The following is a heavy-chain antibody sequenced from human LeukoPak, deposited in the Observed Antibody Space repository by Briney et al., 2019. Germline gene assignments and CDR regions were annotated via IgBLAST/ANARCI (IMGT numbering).Heavy chain of an antibody. Sequence: SETLSLTCTVSGASISSYYWSWIRQPPGKGLEWIGYIYYSGSTNYNPSRKSRVTISVDTSKNQFSLKLSSVTAADTAVYYCARDLEGFAEYYMDVWGKGTTVTVSS. CDR2: IYYSGST. CDR1: GASISSYY. CDR3: ARDLEGFAEYYMDV. V-gene: IGHV4-59*01. J-gene: IGHJ6*03. D-gene: IGHD3-3*01.